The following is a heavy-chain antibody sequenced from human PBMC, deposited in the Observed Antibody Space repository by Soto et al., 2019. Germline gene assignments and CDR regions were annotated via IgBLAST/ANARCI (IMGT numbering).Heavy chain of an antibody. J-gene: IGHJ6*03. CDR1: GFTFSSYA. CDR2: ISGSGGST. D-gene: IGHD4-17*01. V-gene: IGHV3-23*01. CDR3: AKKGGDYAVYYYYMDV. Sequence: GGSLRLSCAASGFTFSSYAMSWVRQAPGKGLEWVSAISGSGGSTYYADSVKGRFTISRDNSKNTLYLQMNSLRAEDTAVYYCAKKGGDYAVYYYYMDVWXKGTTVTVSS.